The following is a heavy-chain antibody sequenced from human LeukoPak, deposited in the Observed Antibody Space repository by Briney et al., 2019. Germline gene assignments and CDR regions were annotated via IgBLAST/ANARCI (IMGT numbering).Heavy chain of an antibody. Sequence: PGGSLRLSCAASGFTFSSYTMSWVRQAPGKGLEWVSSIISTSTYIYYADSVKGRFTISRDNAKNSLYLQMNSLRPEDTAVYYCASGQWPVYWGQGTLVTVYS. CDR2: IISTSTYI. CDR1: GFTFSSYT. CDR3: ASGQWPVY. D-gene: IGHD6-19*01. V-gene: IGHV3-21*01. J-gene: IGHJ4*02.